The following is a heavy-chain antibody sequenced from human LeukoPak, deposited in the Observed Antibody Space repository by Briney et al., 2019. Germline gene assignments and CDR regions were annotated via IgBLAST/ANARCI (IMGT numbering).Heavy chain of an antibody. CDR3: AGTDCSGGSCYYYGMDV. D-gene: IGHD2-15*01. J-gene: IGHJ6*02. Sequence: SETLSLTCTVSGGSISSYYWSWIRQPPGKGLEWIGYIYYSGTTNYNPSLKSRVTISVDTSKNQFSLKLSSVTAADTAVYYCAGTDCSGGSCYYYGMDVWGQGTTVTVSS. CDR1: GGSISSYY. V-gene: IGHV4-59*08. CDR2: IYYSGTT.